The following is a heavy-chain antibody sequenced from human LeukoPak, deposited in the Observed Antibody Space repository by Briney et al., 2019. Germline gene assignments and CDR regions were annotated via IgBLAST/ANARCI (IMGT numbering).Heavy chain of an antibody. CDR3: ARGVVVHPYFDY. Sequence: SETLSLTCTVSGGSISSGSYYWSWIRQPAGKGLEWIGRIYTSGSNNYNPSLKSRVTISVDTSKNQFSLKLSSVTAADTAVYYCARGVVVHPYFDYWGQGTLVTVSS. CDR1: GGSISSGSYY. J-gene: IGHJ4*02. CDR2: IYTSGSN. D-gene: IGHD3-22*01. V-gene: IGHV4-61*02.